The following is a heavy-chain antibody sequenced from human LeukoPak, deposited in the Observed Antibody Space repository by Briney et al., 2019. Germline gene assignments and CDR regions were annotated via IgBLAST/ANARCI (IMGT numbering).Heavy chain of an antibody. J-gene: IGHJ4*02. Sequence: GGSLRLSCAASGFTFTDYYMSWIRQAPGKGLEWVSYISSSGSTIYYADSVKGRFTISRDNAKNSLYLQMNSLRAEDTAVYYCARVLYSNYLEYWGQGTLVTVSS. D-gene: IGHD4-11*01. V-gene: IGHV3-11*04. CDR2: ISSSGSTI. CDR3: ARVLYSNYLEY. CDR1: GFTFTDYY.